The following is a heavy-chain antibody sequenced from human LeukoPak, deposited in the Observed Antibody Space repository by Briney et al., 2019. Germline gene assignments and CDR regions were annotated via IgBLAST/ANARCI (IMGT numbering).Heavy chain of an antibody. CDR3: ARDALGDYYYYYMDV. D-gene: IGHD3-16*01. CDR2: ISAYNGNT. V-gene: IGHV1-18*01. J-gene: IGHJ6*03. Sequence: ASVKVSCKASGYTFTSYGISWVRQAPGHGLEWMGWISAYNGNTNYAQKLQGRVTMTTDTSTSTAYMELRSLRSDDTAVYYCARDALGDYYYYYMDVWGKGTTVTVSS. CDR1: GYTFTSYG.